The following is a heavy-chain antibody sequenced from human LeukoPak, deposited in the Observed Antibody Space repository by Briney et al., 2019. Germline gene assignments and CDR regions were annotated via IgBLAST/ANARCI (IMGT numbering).Heavy chain of an antibody. J-gene: IGHJ6*02. V-gene: IGHV3-53*01. CDR2: IYSDGST. CDR1: GLTVSSNC. Sequence: GSLRLSCVASGLTVSSNCMSWVRPAPGQGLQWVSVIYSDGSTYYSDFVKGRFTISRDNSKNILYLQMNSLRAEDTAVYYCARERIYSGSGRELTDARLFYYYGMDVWGQGTTVTVS. D-gene: IGHD3-10*01. CDR3: ARERIYSGSGRELTDARLFYYYGMDV.